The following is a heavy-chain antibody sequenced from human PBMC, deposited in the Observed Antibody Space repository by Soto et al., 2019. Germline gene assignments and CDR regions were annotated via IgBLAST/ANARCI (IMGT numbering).Heavy chain of an antibody. D-gene: IGHD6-19*01. Sequence: QVQLVESGGGVVQPGRSLRLSCAASGFTFSSYGMHWVRQAPDKGLEWVAVIWYDGSNKYYADSVKGRFTTSRDNSKNTLYLQMNSLRAEDTAVYYCARDCAGYSSGWYQRGGFDYWGQGTLVTVSS. CDR1: GFTFSSYG. CDR3: ARDCAGYSSGWYQRGGFDY. J-gene: IGHJ4*02. CDR2: IWYDGSNK. V-gene: IGHV3-33*01.